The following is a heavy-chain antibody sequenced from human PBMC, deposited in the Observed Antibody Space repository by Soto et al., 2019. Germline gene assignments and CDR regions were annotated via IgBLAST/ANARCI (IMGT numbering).Heavy chain of an antibody. D-gene: IGHD6-13*01. Sequence: EVQLVESGGGLVQPGGSMRLSCAASGFSFSVSSMHWVRQASGKGLEWLGRIRSKASNYATTYSESVRGRFIISRDDSQDTMLLQMNSLRTEDTAMYYCAIEAAGFGHWGQGTLVTVSS. CDR2: IRSKASNYAT. CDR3: AIEAAGFGH. J-gene: IGHJ4*02. V-gene: IGHV3-73*01. CDR1: GFSFSVSS.